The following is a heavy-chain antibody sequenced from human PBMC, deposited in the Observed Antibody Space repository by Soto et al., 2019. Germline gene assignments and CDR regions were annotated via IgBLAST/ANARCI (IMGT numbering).Heavy chain of an antibody. D-gene: IGHD1-26*01. CDR2: INHSGSS. V-gene: IGHV4-34*01. J-gene: IGHJ4*02. Sequence: SRTCAVYGGTFSDYIWSWISKTPGKGLQWIGQINHSGSSIYNPSLKNRVTISTMSNNKFSLELSSVTAADTAVYYCTRGLFSGSSYSGSWYYFDSWGQGTMVTVSS. CDR3: TRGLFSGSSYSGSWYYFDS. CDR1: GGTFSDYI.